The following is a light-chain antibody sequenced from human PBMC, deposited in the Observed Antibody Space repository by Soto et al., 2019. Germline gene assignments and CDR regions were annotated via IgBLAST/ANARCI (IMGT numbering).Light chain of an antibody. CDR3: QQANSFQLT. J-gene: IGKJ4*01. CDR2: AAS. V-gene: IGKV1-12*01. CDR1: QDINNW. Sequence: DIQMTQSPSSVSASVGDRVTITCRASQDINNWLAWYQQKPGKAPKLLIYAASTLQSGVPSRFSGSESGTDFTLTISSLQPEDFATYSCQQANSFQLTFGGGTRVEIK.